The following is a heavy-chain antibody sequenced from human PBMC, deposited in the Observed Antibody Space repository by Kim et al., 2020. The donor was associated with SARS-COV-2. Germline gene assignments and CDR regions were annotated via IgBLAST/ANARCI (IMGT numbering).Heavy chain of an antibody. CDR1: GFTFSSYA. CDR3: AREPIAVAGNYFDY. CDR2: ISYDGSNK. J-gene: IGHJ4*02. V-gene: IGHV3-30*04. D-gene: IGHD6-19*01. Sequence: GGSLRLSCAASGFTFSSYAMHWVRQAPGKGLEWVAVISYDGSNKYYADSVKGRFTISRDNSKNTLYLQMNSLRAEDTAVYYCAREPIAVAGNYFDYWGQGTLVTVSS.